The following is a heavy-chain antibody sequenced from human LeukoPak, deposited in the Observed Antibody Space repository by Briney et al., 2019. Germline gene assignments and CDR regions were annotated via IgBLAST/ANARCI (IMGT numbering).Heavy chain of an antibody. CDR1: GGSVTSGNNY. J-gene: IGHJ4*02. CDR2: IYTNGGA. V-gene: IGHV4-61*02. CDR3: AREPPGY. Sequence: PSETLSLTCTVSGGSVTSGNNYWNWIRQPAGKGLEWIGRIYTNGGASFNPSLKSRVTISIDASKNQFSLKLSSVTAADTAVYYCAREPPGYWGQGILVTVSS.